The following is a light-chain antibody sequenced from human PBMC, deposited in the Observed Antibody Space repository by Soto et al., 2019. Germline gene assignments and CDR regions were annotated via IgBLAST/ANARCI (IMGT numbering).Light chain of an antibody. V-gene: IGKV1-27*01. Sequence: DIQMTQSPSSLSASVGDRVTITCRASLAISNYLAWYQQKPGKVPKLLIYAASTLQSGVPSRFSGSDSGTDFTLTISSLQPEDVATYYCQKYNSAPHTFGGGTKVEIK. J-gene: IGKJ4*01. CDR2: AAS. CDR3: QKYNSAPHT. CDR1: LAISNY.